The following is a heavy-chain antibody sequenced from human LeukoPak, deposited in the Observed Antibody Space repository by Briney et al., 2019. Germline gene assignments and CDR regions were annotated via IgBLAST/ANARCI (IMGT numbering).Heavy chain of an antibody. CDR1: GFTFSSYG. D-gene: IGHD3-10*01. J-gene: IGHJ4*02. Sequence: GGSLRLSCAASGFTFSSYGMHWVRQAPGKGLEWVEVISYDGSNKYYADSVKGRFTISRDNSKNTLYLQMNSLRAEDTAVYYCASSGRMDYWGQGTLVTVSS. CDR3: ASSGRMDY. V-gene: IGHV3-30*03. CDR2: ISYDGSNK.